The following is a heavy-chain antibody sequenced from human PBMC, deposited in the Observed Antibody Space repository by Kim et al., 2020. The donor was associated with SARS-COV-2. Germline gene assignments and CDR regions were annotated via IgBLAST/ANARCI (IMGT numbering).Heavy chain of an antibody. Sequence: SETLSLTCAVYGGSFSGYYWSWIRQPPGKGLEWIGEINHSGSTNYNPSLKSRVTISVDTSKNQFSLKLSSVTAADTAVYYCARGWAYQLLYSYYYYYYYMDVWGKGTTVTVSS. D-gene: IGHD2-2*02. J-gene: IGHJ6*03. CDR1: GGSFSGYY. V-gene: IGHV4-34*01. CDR3: ARGWAYQLLYSYYYYYYYMDV. CDR2: INHSGST.